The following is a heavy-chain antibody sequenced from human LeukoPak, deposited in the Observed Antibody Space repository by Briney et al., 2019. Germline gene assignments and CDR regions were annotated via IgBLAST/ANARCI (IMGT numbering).Heavy chain of an antibody. Sequence: ASVKVSCKASGYTFTSYDINWVRQATGQGLEWMGWMNPNSGNTGYAQKFQGRVTMTRNTSKSTAYMELSSLRSEDTAVYYCARSYYYDSSGDDAFDIWGQGTMVTVSS. CDR2: MNPNSGNT. CDR3: ARSYYYDSSGDDAFDI. CDR1: GYTFTSYD. V-gene: IGHV1-8*01. D-gene: IGHD3-22*01. J-gene: IGHJ3*02.